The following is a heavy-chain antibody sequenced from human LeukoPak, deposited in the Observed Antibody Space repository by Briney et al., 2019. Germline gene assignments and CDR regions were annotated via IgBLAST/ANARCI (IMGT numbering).Heavy chain of an antibody. CDR1: GFTVSSNY. D-gene: IGHD3-10*01. V-gene: IGHV3-53*01. Sequence: GGSLRLSCAASGFTVSSNYMSWVRPAPGKGLEWVSVIYSGGSTYYADSVEGRFTISRDNSKNTLYLQMNSLRAEDTAVYYCARVSRGSGGWFDPWGQGTLVTVSS. CDR3: ARVSRGSGGWFDP. CDR2: IYSGGST. J-gene: IGHJ5*02.